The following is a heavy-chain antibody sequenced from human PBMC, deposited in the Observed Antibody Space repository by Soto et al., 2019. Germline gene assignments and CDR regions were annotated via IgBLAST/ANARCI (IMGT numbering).Heavy chain of an antibody. V-gene: IGHV4-39*01. Sequence: SQTLSLTCTVSSGSISVTNVLWGWVRQPPGNGLEWIGNVDYTGTAYFSPSLATRVTFHVEKSKNQFSLTLYSVTAADTDVYYCARITGRHLDYWGQGILVTVS. J-gene: IGHJ4*02. CDR1: SGSISVTNVL. D-gene: IGHD1-20*01. CDR2: VDYTGTA. CDR3: ARITGRHLDY.